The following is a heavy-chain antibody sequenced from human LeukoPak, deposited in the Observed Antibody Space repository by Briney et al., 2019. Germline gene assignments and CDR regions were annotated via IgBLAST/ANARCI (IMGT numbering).Heavy chain of an antibody. J-gene: IGHJ5*02. D-gene: IGHD6-6*01. CDR2: IYVTGST. V-gene: IGHV4-4*07. CDR1: GASISSYY. CDR3: AKFEYSSSSWSDWFDP. Sequence: SETLSLTCTVSGASISSYYWSWIRQPAGKALEWIGRIYVTGSTTYNPSLESRVTMSLDTSKNHFSLKLRSVTAADTAVYYCAKFEYSSSSWSDWFDPWGQGTLVTVSS.